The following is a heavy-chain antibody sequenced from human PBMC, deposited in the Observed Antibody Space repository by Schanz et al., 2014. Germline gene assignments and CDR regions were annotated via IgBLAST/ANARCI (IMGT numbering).Heavy chain of an antibody. CDR3: ARDRGYCSGGSCLTFDY. CDR1: GFTFSDYY. CDR2: IATSSSTR. D-gene: IGHD2-15*01. V-gene: IGHV3-11*04. Sequence: VQLLDSGGGLVQPGGSLRLSCAASGFTFSDYYMSWIRQAPGKGLEWVSYIATSSSTRHYADSVKGRVTISRDNAKNSVSLQMRRLRAEDTAVYYCARDRGYCSGGSCLTFDYWGQGTLVTVSS. J-gene: IGHJ4*02.